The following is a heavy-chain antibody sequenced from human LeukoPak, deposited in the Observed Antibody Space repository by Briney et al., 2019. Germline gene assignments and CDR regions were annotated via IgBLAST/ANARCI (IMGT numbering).Heavy chain of an antibody. J-gene: IGHJ4*02. Sequence: GSLRLSCAASGFTFSSYAMSWVRQAPGKGLEWVSAISGSGGSTYYADSVKGRFTISRDNSKNTLYLQMNSLRAEDTAVYYCARDLRNIVVVVAAVLDYWGQGTLVTVSS. CDR3: ARDLRNIVVVVAAVLDY. CDR1: GFTFSSYA. CDR2: ISGSGGST. D-gene: IGHD2-15*01. V-gene: IGHV3-23*01.